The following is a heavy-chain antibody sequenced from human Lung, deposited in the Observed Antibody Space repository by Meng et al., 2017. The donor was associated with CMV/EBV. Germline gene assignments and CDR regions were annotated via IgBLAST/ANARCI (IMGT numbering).Heavy chain of an antibody. CDR3: VRDRGLGGIAS. CDR2: VDGAGAGI. CDR1: GFAFNNFW. J-gene: IGHJ4*02. Sequence: GESXKISCEASGFAFNNFWMHWVRQDPGKGLLWVSRVDGAGAGIMYADSVKGRFTISRDPARNTVYLQMNNLRVDDTAVYYCVRDRGLGGIASWGQGTLVTVSS. D-gene: IGHD3-10*01. V-gene: IGHV3-74*03.